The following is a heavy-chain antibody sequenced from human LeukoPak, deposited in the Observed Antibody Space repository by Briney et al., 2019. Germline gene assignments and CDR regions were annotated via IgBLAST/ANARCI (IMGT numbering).Heavy chain of an antibody. CDR3: ARFPATTSSGSALSGRYYYYDIDV. J-gene: IGHJ6*02. Sequence: GASVKVSCEVSGYTLSELSIHWVRQTPGKGLEWMGGFDPEDGETIYAQKFQGRVTMSEDTSTDTAYMELSSLTSEDTAVYYCARFPATTSSGSALSGRYYYYDIDVWGQGTTVTVSS. V-gene: IGHV1-24*01. CDR2: FDPEDGET. CDR1: GYTLSELS. D-gene: IGHD1-26*01.